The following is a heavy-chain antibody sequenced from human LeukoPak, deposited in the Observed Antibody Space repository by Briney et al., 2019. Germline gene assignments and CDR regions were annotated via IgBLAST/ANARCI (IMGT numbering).Heavy chain of an antibody. CDR2: IIPIFGTA. CDR3: ATRPPYCSSTSCYQYDY. Sequence: GASVKVSCKASGGTFSSSAISWVRQAPGQGLEWMGGIIPIFGTANYAQKFQGRVTITTDESTSTAYMELSSPRSDDAAVYYCATRPPYCSSTSCYQYDYWGQGTLVTVSS. V-gene: IGHV1-69*05. CDR1: GGTFSSSA. J-gene: IGHJ4*02. D-gene: IGHD2-2*01.